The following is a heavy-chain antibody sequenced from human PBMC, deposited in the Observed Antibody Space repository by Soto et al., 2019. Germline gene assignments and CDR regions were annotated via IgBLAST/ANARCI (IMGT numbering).Heavy chain of an antibody. J-gene: IGHJ6*02. Sequence: PSETLSLTCPVSGGSIRSYYWSWIRQPPGKGLELIGYIYYSGSTNYNPALKSRVTISVDTSKNQFSLKLSSVTAADTAVYYCATVIVNPVAVRGVINPYYRYGMDVWGQATTVTVSS. CDR3: ATVIVNPVAVRGVINPYYRYGMDV. CDR1: GGSIRSYY. V-gene: IGHV4-59*12. CDR2: IYYSGST. D-gene: IGHD3-10*02.